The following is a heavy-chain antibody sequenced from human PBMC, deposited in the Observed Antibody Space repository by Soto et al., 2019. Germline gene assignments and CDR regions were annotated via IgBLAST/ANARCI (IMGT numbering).Heavy chain of an antibody. CDR1: GYTFTSYG. V-gene: IGHV1-18*01. Sequence: QVQLVQSGAEVKKPGASVKVSCKASGYTFTSYGISWVRQAPGQGLEWMGWISAYNGNTNYAQKLQGRVTMTTDTSTSTAYMEVRSLRSDDTAVYHCAIKSIAAAGTGNNWFDPWGQGTLVTVSS. CDR3: AIKSIAAAGTGNNWFDP. J-gene: IGHJ5*02. D-gene: IGHD6-13*01. CDR2: ISAYNGNT.